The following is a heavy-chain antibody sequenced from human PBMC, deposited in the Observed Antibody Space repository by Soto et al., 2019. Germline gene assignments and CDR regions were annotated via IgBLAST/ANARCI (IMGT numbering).Heavy chain of an antibody. CDR1: GGSFSGYY. CDR3: ARVGHYYDSSGIDY. D-gene: IGHD3-22*01. J-gene: IGHJ4*02. V-gene: IGHV4-34*01. Sequence: QVQLQQWGAGLLKPSETLSLTCAVYGGSFSGYYWSWIRQPPGKGLEWIGEINHSGSTNYNPSLKSRVTXXVXTXKNQFSLKLSSVTAADTAVYYCARVGHYYDSSGIDYWGQGTLVTVSS. CDR2: INHSGST.